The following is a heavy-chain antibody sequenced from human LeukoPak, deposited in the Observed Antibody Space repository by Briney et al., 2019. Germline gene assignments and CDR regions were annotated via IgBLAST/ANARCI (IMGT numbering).Heavy chain of an antibody. V-gene: IGHV3-48*02. J-gene: IGHJ4*02. D-gene: IGHD6-19*01. CDR3: ARGLDQAVAGTYYFDY. CDR2: ISSSSSTI. CDR1: GFTFSRYS. Sequence: EGSLRLSCAASGFTFSRYSMNWVRQAPGKGLEWVSYISSSSSTIYYADSVKGRFTISRDNAKNSLYLQMNSLRDEDTAVYYCARGLDQAVAGTYYFDYWGQGTLVTVSS.